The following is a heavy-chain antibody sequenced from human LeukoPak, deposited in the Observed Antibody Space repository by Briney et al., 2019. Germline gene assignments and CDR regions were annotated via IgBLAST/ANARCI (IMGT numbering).Heavy chain of an antibody. J-gene: IGHJ5*02. Sequence: GASVKVSCKASGYTFTSYGISWVRQAPGQGLEWMGWINPNSGGTNYAQKFQGRVTMTRDTSISTAYMELSRLRSDDTAVYYCARIPRGGSGSWTYNWFDPWGQGTLVTVSS. V-gene: IGHV1-2*02. CDR2: INPNSGGT. CDR1: GYTFTSYG. D-gene: IGHD3-10*01. CDR3: ARIPRGGSGSWTYNWFDP.